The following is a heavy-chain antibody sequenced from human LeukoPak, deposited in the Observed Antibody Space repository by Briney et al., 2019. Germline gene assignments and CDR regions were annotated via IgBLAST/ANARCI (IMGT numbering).Heavy chain of an antibody. D-gene: IGHD2/OR15-2a*01. Sequence: ESGPTLVKPTQTLTLTCTLSGFSLSTSGVAVGWIRQPPGKALEWLALIYWADDKRYSPSLRNRLNITKDPSKNQVVLTLTNLDPVDTATYYCARSKIGLLTLYYFDRWGQGALATVSS. V-gene: IGHV2-5*02. J-gene: IGHJ4*02. CDR3: ARSKIGLLTLYYFDR. CDR1: GFSLSTSGVA. CDR2: IYWADDK.